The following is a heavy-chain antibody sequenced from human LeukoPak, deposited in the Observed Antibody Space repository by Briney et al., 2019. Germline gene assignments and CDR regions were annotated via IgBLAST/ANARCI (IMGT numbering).Heavy chain of an antibody. CDR2: IYSGGST. D-gene: IGHD4-17*01. V-gene: IGHV3-53*01. CDR1: GFTVSSNY. CDR3: ARDYGDSDFYYCGMDV. Sequence: PGGSLRLSCAASGFTVSSNYMSWVRQAPGKGLEWVSVIYSGGSTYYADSVKGRFTISRDNSKNTLYLQMNSLRAEDTAVYYCARDYGDSDFYYCGMDVWGKGTTVTVSS. J-gene: IGHJ6*04.